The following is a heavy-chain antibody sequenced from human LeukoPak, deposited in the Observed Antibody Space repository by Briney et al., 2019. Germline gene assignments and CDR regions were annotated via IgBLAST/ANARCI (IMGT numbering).Heavy chain of an antibody. J-gene: IGHJ6*03. CDR1: GFTFSSYA. D-gene: IGHD3-10*01. CDR3: VKSPGCYYYYMDV. CDR2: ISGSGGST. Sequence: GGSLRLSCAASGFTFSSYAMSWVRQAPGKGLEWVSAISGSGGSTYYADSVKGRFTISRDNSKNTLYLQMNSLRAEDTAVYYCVKSPGCYYYYMDVWGKGTTVTASS. V-gene: IGHV3-23*01.